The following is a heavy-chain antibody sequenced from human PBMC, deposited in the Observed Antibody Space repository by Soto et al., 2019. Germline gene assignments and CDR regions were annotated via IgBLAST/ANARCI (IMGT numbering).Heavy chain of an antibody. CDR1: GGSISSYY. CDR2: IYYSGST. CDR3: ARDDGPYGMDV. J-gene: IGHJ6*02. V-gene: IGHV4-59*01. Sequence: SETLSLTCTVSGGSISSYYWSWIRQPPGKGLEWIGYIYYSGSTNYNPSLRSRVTISVDTSKNQFSLKLSSVTAADTAVYYCARDDGPYGMDVWGQGTTVTVSS.